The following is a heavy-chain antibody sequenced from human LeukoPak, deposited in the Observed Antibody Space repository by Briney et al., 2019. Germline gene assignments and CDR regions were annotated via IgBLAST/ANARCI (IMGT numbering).Heavy chain of an antibody. V-gene: IGHV1-46*01. D-gene: IGHD2-2*01. CDR1: GYTFTSHY. CDR3: ARGYCSSTSCYEPPRY. Sequence: ASVKVSCKASGYTFTSHYMHWVRQAPGQGLEWMGITNPSGGSTSYAQKFQGRVTMTRDTSTSTVYMELSSLRSEDTAVYYCARGYCSSTSCYEPPRYWGQGTLVTVSS. J-gene: IGHJ4*02. CDR2: TNPSGGST.